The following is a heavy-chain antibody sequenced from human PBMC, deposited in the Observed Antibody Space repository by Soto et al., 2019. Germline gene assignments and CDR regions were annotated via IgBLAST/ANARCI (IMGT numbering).Heavy chain of an antibody. CDR2: LYQGLSI. CDR1: SGSFSGYY. V-gene: IGHV4-34*01. CDR3: ARHGGYYFDY. D-gene: IGHD3-16*01. Sequence: QVQLQQWGAGLLKPSETLSLTCAVYSGSFSGYYWSWIRQPPGKGLEWIGELYQGLSIIYNPSLESRVTISGDSSNNQFSLKLSSVTAADTAVYYCARHGGYYFDYWGQGTLVTVSS. J-gene: IGHJ4*02.